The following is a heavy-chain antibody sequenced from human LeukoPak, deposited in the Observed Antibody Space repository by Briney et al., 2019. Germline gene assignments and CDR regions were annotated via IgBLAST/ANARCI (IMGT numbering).Heavy chain of an antibody. Sequence: SETLSLTCTVSGGSISGYYWSWIRQPPGKGLEWIGEINHSGSTNYNPSLKSRVTISVDTSKNQFSLKLSSVTAADTAVYYCARGRKDIVVVPAAIFNYWGQGTLVTVSS. CDR2: INHSGST. CDR1: GGSISGYY. V-gene: IGHV4-34*01. CDR3: ARGRKDIVVVPAAIFNY. J-gene: IGHJ4*02. D-gene: IGHD2-2*01.